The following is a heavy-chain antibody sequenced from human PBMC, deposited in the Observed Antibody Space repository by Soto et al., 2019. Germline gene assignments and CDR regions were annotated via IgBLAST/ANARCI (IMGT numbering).Heavy chain of an antibody. Sequence: QVQLQQWGAGLLKPSETLSLTCAVYGGSFSGYYWSWIRQPPGKGLEWIGEINHSGSTNYNPSLKRRVTISVDTAKNQCSLKLSSVTAADSAVYYCARGLGSSGWYYYYGMDVWGQGTTVTVSS. CDR3: ARGLGSSGWYYYYGMDV. V-gene: IGHV4-34*01. CDR1: GGSFSGYY. J-gene: IGHJ6*02. D-gene: IGHD6-19*01. CDR2: INHSGST.